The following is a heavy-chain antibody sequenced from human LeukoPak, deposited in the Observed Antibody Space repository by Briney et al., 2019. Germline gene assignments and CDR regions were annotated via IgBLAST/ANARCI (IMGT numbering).Heavy chain of an antibody. Sequence: GGSLRLSCVGSGFTFRSHAMSWVRQAPEKGLEFVSGIYENGGTTYYADSVKGRFSISRDNSKNTLYLQMNSLRVEDTAVYYCAKDRANWAIDDWGQGTQVTVSS. V-gene: IGHV3-23*01. J-gene: IGHJ4*02. CDR3: AKDRANWAIDD. D-gene: IGHD3-16*01. CDR2: IYENGGTT. CDR1: GFTFRSHA.